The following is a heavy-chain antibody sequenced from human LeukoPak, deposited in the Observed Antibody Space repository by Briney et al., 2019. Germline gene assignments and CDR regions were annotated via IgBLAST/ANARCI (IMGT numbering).Heavy chain of an antibody. CDR2: INPNSGGT. CDR3: ARDTEPFSSSKHGDYYYYYYMDV. CDR1: GYTFTGYY. J-gene: IGHJ6*03. V-gene: IGHV1-2*02. Sequence: GASVKVSCKASGYTFTGYYMHWVRQAPGQGLEWMGWINPNSGGTNYAQKFQGRVTMTRDTSISTAYMELSRLRSDDTAVYYCARDTEPFSSSKHGDYYYYYYMDVWGKGTTVTVSS. D-gene: IGHD6-6*01.